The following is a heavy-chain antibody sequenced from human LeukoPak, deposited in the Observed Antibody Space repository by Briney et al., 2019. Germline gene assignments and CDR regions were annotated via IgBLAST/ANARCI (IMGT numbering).Heavy chain of an antibody. Sequence: GGSLRLSCAASGSTFSTYAMHWVRQAPGKGLEWVAVISYDGSNKSYADSVRGRFTISRDNSKNTLYLQMNSLRAEDTAVYYCASEGDYWGQGTLVTASS. V-gene: IGHV3-30*04. CDR2: ISYDGSNK. CDR3: ASEGDY. CDR1: GSTFSTYA. J-gene: IGHJ4*02.